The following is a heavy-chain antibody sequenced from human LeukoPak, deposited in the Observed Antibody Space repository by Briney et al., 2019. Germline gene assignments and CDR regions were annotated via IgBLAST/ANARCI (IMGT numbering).Heavy chain of an antibody. CDR3: ARGSCSSTSCYTV. D-gene: IGHD2-2*02. J-gene: IGHJ4*02. Sequence: SETLSLTCAVYGGSFSGYYWSWIRQPPGKGLEWIGEINHSGSTNYNPSLKSRVTISVDTSKNQFSLKLSSATAADTAVYYCARGSCSSTSCYTVWGQGTLVTVSS. CDR2: INHSGST. V-gene: IGHV4-34*01. CDR1: GGSFSGYY.